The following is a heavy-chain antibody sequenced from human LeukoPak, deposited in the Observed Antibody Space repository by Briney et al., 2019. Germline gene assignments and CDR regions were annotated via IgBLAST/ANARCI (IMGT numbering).Heavy chain of an antibody. CDR1: GFTFSSYS. CDR3: ARDQGFWSGYDDAFDI. CDR2: ISSSSSSTI. Sequence: GGSLRLSCAASGFTFSSYSMNWVRQAPGKGLEWVSYISSSSSSTIYYADSVKGRFTITTDNAKYSLHLQMNSLRDEETAVYYCARDQGFWSGYDDAFDIWGQGTMVTVSS. V-gene: IGHV3-48*02. D-gene: IGHD3-3*01. J-gene: IGHJ3*02.